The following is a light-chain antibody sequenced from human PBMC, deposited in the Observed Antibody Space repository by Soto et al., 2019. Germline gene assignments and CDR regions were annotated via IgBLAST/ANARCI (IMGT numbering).Light chain of an antibody. CDR3: QRYGSSLT. CDR2: DAS. CDR1: QSVSSY. J-gene: IGKJ4*01. V-gene: IGKV3D-20*01. Sequence: EIVLTQSPATLSSSPGERATLSCGASQSVSSYLAWYQQKPGLAPRLLIYDASRRATGIPDRFSGSGSGTDFTLTISRLEPEDFAVYYCQRYGSSLTFGGGTK.